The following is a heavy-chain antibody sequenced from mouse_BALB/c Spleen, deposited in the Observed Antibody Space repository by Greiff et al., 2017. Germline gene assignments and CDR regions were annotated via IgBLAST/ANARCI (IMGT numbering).Heavy chain of an antibody. CDR1: GYTFTSYW. CDR3: ARGGYGYWYFDV. D-gene: IGHD1-1*01. Sequence: VQLQQPGAELVKPGASVKLSCKASGYTFTSYWMHWVKQRPGQGLEWIGEINPSNGRTNYNEKFKSKATLTVDKSSSTAYMQLSSLTSEDSAVYYCARGGYGYWYFDVWGAGTTVTVSS. CDR2: INPSNGRT. V-gene: IGHV1S81*02. J-gene: IGHJ1*01.